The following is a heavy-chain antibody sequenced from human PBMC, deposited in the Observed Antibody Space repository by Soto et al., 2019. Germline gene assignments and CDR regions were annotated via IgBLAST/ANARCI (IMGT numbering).Heavy chain of an antibody. CDR3: AKGGVIYYYGMDV. Sequence: QVQLVESGGGVVQPGRSLRLSCAASGFTFSSYGMHWVRQAPGKGLEWVAVISYDGSNKYYADSVKGRFTISRDNSKNTLYLQMNSLRAEDTAVYYCAKGGVIYYYGMDVWGQGTTVTVSS. CDR1: GFTFSSYG. V-gene: IGHV3-30*18. CDR2: ISYDGSNK. D-gene: IGHD2-21*01. J-gene: IGHJ6*02.